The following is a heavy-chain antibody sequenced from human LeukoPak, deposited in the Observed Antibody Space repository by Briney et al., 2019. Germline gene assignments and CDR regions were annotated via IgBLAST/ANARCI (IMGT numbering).Heavy chain of an antibody. Sequence: ASVKVSCKASGYTFTGCYMHWVRQAPGQGLEWMGRINPNSGGTNYAQKFQGRVTMTRDTSISTAYMELSRLRSDDTAVYSCARDDSDMVRGVISDYWGQGTLVTVSS. CDR3: ARDDSDMVRGVISDY. D-gene: IGHD3-10*01. CDR1: GYTFTGCY. V-gene: IGHV1-2*06. J-gene: IGHJ4*02. CDR2: INPNSGGT.